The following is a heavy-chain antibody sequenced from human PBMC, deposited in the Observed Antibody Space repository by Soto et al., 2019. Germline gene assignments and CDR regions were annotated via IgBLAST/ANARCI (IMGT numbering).Heavy chain of an antibody. CDR2: ITGRGDST. J-gene: IGHJ4*02. CDR1: GFTFSSYA. D-gene: IGHD3-22*01. Sequence: PGGSLRLSCAASGFTFSSYAMNWVRQAPGKGLEWVSGITGRGDSTSYADSVQGRFTISRDNSKNTLYLQMNNLRAEDTAVYYCAKVCYQSITVVEGFDHWGQGALVTVSS. CDR3: AKVCYQSITVVEGFDH. V-gene: IGHV3-23*01.